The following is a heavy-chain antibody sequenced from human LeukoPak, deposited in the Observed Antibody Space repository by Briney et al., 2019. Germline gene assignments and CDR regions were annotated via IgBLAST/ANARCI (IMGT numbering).Heavy chain of an antibody. CDR3: ATWLAVGALLDCGMDV. D-gene: IGHD1-26*01. Sequence: ASVKVSCKVSGYTLTELSMHWVRQAPAKGLEWMGVFDPEDGETIYAQKFQGRVTMTEDTSTDTAYMELSSLRSEDTAVYYCATWLAVGALLDCGMDVWGQGTTVTVSS. J-gene: IGHJ6*02. CDR1: GYTLTELS. CDR2: FDPEDGET. V-gene: IGHV1-24*01.